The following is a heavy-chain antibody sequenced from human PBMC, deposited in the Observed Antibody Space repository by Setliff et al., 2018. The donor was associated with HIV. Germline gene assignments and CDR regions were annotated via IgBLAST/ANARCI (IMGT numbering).Heavy chain of an antibody. D-gene: IGHD3-3*01. V-gene: IGHV4-4*02. CDR3: ARDSSGVADYDFWSGRNWFDP. CDR2: IDLSGSS. J-gene: IGHJ5*02. CDR1: GGSISSSNW. Sequence: LSLTCAVSGGSISSSNWWSWVRQPPGKGLEWIGEIDLSGSSNYNPSLKSRVTISVDKSRNQFSLNPNSVTAADTAVYYCARDSSGVADYDFWSGRNWFDPWGQGILVTVSS.